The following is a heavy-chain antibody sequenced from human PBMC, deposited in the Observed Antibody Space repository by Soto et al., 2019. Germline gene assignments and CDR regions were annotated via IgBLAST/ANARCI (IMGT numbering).Heavy chain of an antibody. CDR1: GXTFTSYD. D-gene: IGHD6-13*01. CDR2: MNPNSGNT. J-gene: IGHJ3*02. Sequence: ASVKVSCKASGXTFTSYDINWVRQATGQGLEWMGWMNPNSGNTGYAQKFQGRVTMTRNTSISTAYMELSSLRSEDTAVYYRASSWVGQQLVSFYPDAFDIWGQGTMVTVSS. CDR3: ASSWVGQQLVSFYPDAFDI. V-gene: IGHV1-8*01.